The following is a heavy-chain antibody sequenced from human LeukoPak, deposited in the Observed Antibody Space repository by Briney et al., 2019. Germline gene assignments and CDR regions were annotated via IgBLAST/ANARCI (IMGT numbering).Heavy chain of an antibody. D-gene: IGHD6-19*01. J-gene: IGHJ4*02. CDR1: GFTFSNYG. V-gene: IGHV3-23*01. CDR2: ISGGGGST. CDR3: ANPGRYSSGWVFPPCFDY. Sequence: GGSLRLSCAASGFTFSNYGMNWVRQAPGKGLEWVSAISGGGGSTYYADSVKGRFTISRDNSKNTLYLQMNSLRAEDTAVYYCANPGRYSSGWVFPPCFDYWGQGTLVTVSS.